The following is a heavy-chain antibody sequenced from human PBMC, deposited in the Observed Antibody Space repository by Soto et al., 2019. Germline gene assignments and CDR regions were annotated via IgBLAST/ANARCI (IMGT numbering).Heavy chain of an antibody. Sequence: QVQLMQSGAEVRKSGASVRLSCETSGYNFNQYYIHWVRQAPGQGLEWMGIINLRGGTTEYAHKFRGRVTVTGDTSTRTAYMELRSLRSDDTAIYFCARGPDDSDVPRWDYWGQGTLVTVSS. V-gene: IGHV1-46*02. J-gene: IGHJ4*02. CDR3: ARGPDDSDVPRWDY. D-gene: IGHD4-17*01. CDR2: INLRGGTT. CDR1: GYNFNQYY.